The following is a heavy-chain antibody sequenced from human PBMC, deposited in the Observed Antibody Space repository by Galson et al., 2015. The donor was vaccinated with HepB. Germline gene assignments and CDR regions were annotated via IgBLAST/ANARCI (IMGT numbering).Heavy chain of an antibody. D-gene: IGHD1-14*01. CDR2: INQDETKS. CDR1: GFTFGNHW. Sequence: SLRLSCAASGFTFGNHWMKWVRQAPGKGLEWVANINQDETKSHYVGSVEGRFTISRDNAKDSLYLQMNSLRVEDSALYYCSRGRAGVNDGISEAWGQGILVTVSS. V-gene: IGHV3-7*04. CDR3: SRGRAGVNDGISEA. J-gene: IGHJ5*02.